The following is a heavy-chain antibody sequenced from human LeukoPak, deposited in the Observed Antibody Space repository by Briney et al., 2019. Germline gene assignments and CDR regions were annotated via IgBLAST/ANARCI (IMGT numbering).Heavy chain of an antibody. V-gene: IGHV4-4*02. CDR3: ARDSKWLAYGMDV. D-gene: IGHD6-19*01. CDR2: IYHSGST. J-gene: IGHJ6*02. Sequence: PSETLSLTCSVSGGSISSSNWWSWVRQPPVKGLEWIGEIYHSGSTNYNPSLKSRVTISVDKSKNQFSLKLSSVTAADTAVYYCARDSKWLAYGMDVWGQGTTVTVSS. CDR1: GGSISSSNW.